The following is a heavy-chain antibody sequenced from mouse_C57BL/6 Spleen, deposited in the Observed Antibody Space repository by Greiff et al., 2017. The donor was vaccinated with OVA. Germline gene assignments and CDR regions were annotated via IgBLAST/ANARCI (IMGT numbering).Heavy chain of an antibody. CDR1: GYSITSGYY. CDR3: ARDYYGSSPAWFAY. D-gene: IGHD1-1*01. J-gene: IGHJ3*01. V-gene: IGHV3-6*01. Sequence: EVKLVESGPGLVKPSQSLSLTCSVTGYSITSGYYWNWIRQFPGNKLEWMGYISYDGSNNYNPSLKNRISITRDTSKNQFFLKLNSVTTEDTATYYCARDYYGSSPAWFAYWGQGTLVTVSA. CDR2: ISYDGSN.